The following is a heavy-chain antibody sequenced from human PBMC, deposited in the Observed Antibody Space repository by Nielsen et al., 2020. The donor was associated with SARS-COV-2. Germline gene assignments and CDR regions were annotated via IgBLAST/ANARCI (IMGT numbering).Heavy chain of an antibody. J-gene: IGHJ4*02. Sequence: GGSLRLSCAASGFTFSSYGMHWVRQAPGKGLEWVAVISYDGSEKYFADAVKGRFTISRDNSKNTLYLQMNSLKPEDTAVYYCAREMTYCSSISCYAFDYWGQGILVTVSS. CDR1: GFTFSSYG. V-gene: IGHV3-30-3*01. CDR2: ISYDGSEK. D-gene: IGHD2-2*01. CDR3: AREMTYCSSISCYAFDY.